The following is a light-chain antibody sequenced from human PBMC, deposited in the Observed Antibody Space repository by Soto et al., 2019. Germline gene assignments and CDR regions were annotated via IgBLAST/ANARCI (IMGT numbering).Light chain of an antibody. CDR2: DDN. V-gene: IGLV1-40*01. CDR3: QSYDTTLSGVV. CDR1: SSNIGAGYD. Sequence: QSVLTQTPSVSGAPGQKITMSCTGSSSNIGAGYDVHWYQQLPGAAPKLLIYDDNNRPSGIPDRFSASKSGTSASLAFTGLQGDDEANYYCQSYDTTLSGVVFGAGTKLTVL. J-gene: IGLJ2*01.